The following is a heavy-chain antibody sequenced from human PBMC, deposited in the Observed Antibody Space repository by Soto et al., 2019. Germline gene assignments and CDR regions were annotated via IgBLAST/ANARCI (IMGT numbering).Heavy chain of an antibody. J-gene: IGHJ4*02. V-gene: IGHV1-3*01. CDR2: INAGNGNT. Sequence: GASVKVSCKASGYTFTSYAMHWVRQPPGQRLEWMGWINAGNGNTKYSQKFQGRVTITRDTSASTAYMELSSLRSEDTAVYYCARMGILTHFAYWGQGTLVTVSS. CDR1: GYTFTSYA. CDR3: ARMGILTHFAY. D-gene: IGHD3-9*01.